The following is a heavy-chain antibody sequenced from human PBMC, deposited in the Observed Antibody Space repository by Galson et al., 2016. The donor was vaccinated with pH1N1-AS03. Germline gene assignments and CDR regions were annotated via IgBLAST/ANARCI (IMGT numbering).Heavy chain of an antibody. J-gene: IGHJ5*02. CDR1: SGSISSGNYF. D-gene: IGHD2-2*01. CDR3: ASVSLAYCSSTSCFRFDP. V-gene: IGHV4-31*03. Sequence: TLSLTCTVSSGSISSGNYFWNWIRQHPGKGLEWIGLIYDSGNTFYNPSLKSRVSISVDTSKNQFSLKLNSVTAADTAVYYCASVSLAYCSSTSCFRFDPWGQGTLVTVSS. CDR2: IYDSGNT.